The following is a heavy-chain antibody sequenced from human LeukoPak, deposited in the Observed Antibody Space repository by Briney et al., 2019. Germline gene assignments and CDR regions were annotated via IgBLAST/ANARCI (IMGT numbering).Heavy chain of an antibody. D-gene: IGHD4-17*01. CDR3: ARAGYGDPHFDF. V-gene: IGHV3-33*01. J-gene: IGHJ4*02. CDR2: IWYDGSNK. CDR1: GFTFSNYG. Sequence: GGSLRLSCAASGFTFSNYGMHWVRQAPGKGLEWVAAIWYDGSNKYYGDSVKGRFTISRDNSKNTLYLQMNSLRAEDTAAYYCARAGYGDPHFDFWGQGTPVTVSP.